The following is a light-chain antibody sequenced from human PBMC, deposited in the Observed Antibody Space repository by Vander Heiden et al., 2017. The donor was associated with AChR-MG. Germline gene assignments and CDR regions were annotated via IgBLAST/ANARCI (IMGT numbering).Light chain of an antibody. CDR2: SAS. CDR3: QQSYSAVIT. CDR1: QRISRY. V-gene: IGKV1-39*01. J-gene: IGKJ5*01. Sequence: DIQMTQSPSSLSASVGDSVTIACRAGQRISRYLNWYQQKPGQAPRLLISSASSLETGVPARFRGSGSGTDFTLTITSVQPEDFATYYCQQSYSAVITFGQGTRVDIK.